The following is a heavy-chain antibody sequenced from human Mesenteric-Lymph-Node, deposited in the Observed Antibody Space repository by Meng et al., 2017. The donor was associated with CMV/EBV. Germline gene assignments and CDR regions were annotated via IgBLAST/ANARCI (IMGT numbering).Heavy chain of an antibody. Sequence: SETLSLTCTVSGGSISSHYWSWIRQPPGKGLEWIGYIYYSGSTNYNPSLKSRVTISVDTSKNQFSLKLSSVTAADTAVYYCARAEPEYFQHWGQGTLVTVSS. V-gene: IGHV4-59*11. CDR1: GGSISSHY. D-gene: IGHD1-14*01. CDR2: IYYSGST. J-gene: IGHJ1*01. CDR3: ARAEPEYFQH.